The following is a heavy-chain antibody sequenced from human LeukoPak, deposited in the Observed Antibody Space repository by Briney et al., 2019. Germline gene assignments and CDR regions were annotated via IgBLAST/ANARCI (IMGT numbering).Heavy chain of an antibody. D-gene: IGHD3-16*01. CDR1: GFTFSSYA. CDR2: ISGSGGST. CDR3: ARGGGLDV. J-gene: IGHJ6*02. Sequence: QAGGSLRLSCAAAGFTFSSYAMSWVRQAPGKGLEWVSAISGSGGSTYYADPVKGRFTISRDNAKNSLYLQMSNLRAEDTAVYFCARGGGLDVWGQGATVTVSS. V-gene: IGHV3-23*01.